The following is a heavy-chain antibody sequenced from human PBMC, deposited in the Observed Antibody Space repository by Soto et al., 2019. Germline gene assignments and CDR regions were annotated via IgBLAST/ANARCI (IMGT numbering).Heavy chain of an antibody. D-gene: IGHD6-19*01. CDR2: ISYDGSNK. CDR3: ASSIAVASDLDY. CDR1: GFTFSSYG. J-gene: IGHJ4*02. V-gene: IGHV3-30*03. Sequence: QVQLVESGGGVVQPGRSLRLSCAASGFTFSSYGMHWVRKAPGKGLAWVSVISYDGSNKYYADSVKGRFTISRDNSKNTLYLQMTSLRDQDTAVYYCASSIAVASDLDYWGQGTLVNVSS.